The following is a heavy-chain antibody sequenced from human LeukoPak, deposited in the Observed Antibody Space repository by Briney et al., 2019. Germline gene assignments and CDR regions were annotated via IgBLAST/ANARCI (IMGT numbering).Heavy chain of an antibody. CDR3: ARGPRYSRGYGSGKTLDY. Sequence: PSETLSLTCAVYGGSFSGYYWSWIRQPPGKGLEWIGEINHSGSTNYNPSLKSRVTISVDTSKNQFSLKLSSVTAADTAVYYCARGPRYSRGYGSGKTLDYWGQGTLVTVSS. CDR2: INHSGST. CDR1: GGSFSGYY. V-gene: IGHV4-34*01. J-gene: IGHJ4*02. D-gene: IGHD3-10*01.